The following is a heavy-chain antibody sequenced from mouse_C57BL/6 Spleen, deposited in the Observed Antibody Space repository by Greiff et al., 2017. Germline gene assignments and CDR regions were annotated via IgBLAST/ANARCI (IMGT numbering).Heavy chain of an antibody. CDR3: TGGGYYGSSYERFAY. Sequence: EVMLVESGEGLVKPGGSLKLSCAASGFTFSSYAMSWVRQTPEKRLEWVAYISSGGDYIYYADTVKGRFPISRDNARNTLYLQMSSLKSEDTAMYYCTGGGYYGSSYERFAYWGQGTLVTVSA. CDR2: ISSGGDYI. V-gene: IGHV5-9-1*02. CDR1: GFTFSSYA. D-gene: IGHD1-1*01. J-gene: IGHJ3*01.